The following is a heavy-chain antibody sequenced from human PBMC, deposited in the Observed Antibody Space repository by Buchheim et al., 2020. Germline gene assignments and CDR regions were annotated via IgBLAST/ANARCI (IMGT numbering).Heavy chain of an antibody. D-gene: IGHD2-15*01. J-gene: IGHJ4*02. CDR2: ISGSGGGT. Sequence: EVQLLESGGSLVQPGGSLRLSCAASGFTFSSYAMSWVRQGPGKGLEWFSGISGSGGGTYYADSVKGRFTISRDNSKNTVYLQMNSLRAEDTAVYYCWKLYCSGGSCYIDYWGQGTL. CDR3: WKLYCSGGSCYIDY. V-gene: IGHV3-23*01. CDR1: GFTFSSYA.